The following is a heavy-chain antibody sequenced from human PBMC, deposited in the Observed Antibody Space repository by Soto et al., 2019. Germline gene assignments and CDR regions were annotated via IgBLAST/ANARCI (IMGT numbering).Heavy chain of an antibody. CDR1: CVSMSGHY. Sequence: SQTLPLTWTVVCVSMSGHYWSWIRQPQGKGLECIGYIYYTGSTNYNPSLKSRVTISVDTSKNQISLKLISVTAAETAVYYCARHNGGSFTQKYYYYMDVWGKGTTVTVSS. D-gene: IGHD2-15*01. CDR2: IYYTGST. CDR3: ARHNGGSFTQKYYYYMDV. V-gene: IGHV4-59*08. J-gene: IGHJ6*03.